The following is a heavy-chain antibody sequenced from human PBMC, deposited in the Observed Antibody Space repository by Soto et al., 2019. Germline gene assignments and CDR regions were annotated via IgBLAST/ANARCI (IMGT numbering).Heavy chain of an antibody. CDR1: GFTFSSYG. CDR3: AKLITMVWGVIPPWFDP. CDR2: ISYDGSNK. J-gene: IGHJ5*02. D-gene: IGHD3-10*01. Sequence: PGGSLRLSCAASGFTFSSYGMHWVRQAPGKGLEWVAVISYDGSNKYYADSVKGRFTISRDNSKNTLYLQMNSLRAEDTAVYYCAKLITMVWGVIPPWFDPWGQGTLVTVSS. V-gene: IGHV3-30*18.